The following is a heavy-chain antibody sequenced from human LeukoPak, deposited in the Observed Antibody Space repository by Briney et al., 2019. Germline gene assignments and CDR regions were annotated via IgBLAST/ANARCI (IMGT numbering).Heavy chain of an antibody. J-gene: IGHJ4*02. V-gene: IGHV1-69*13. Sequence: SVKVSCKASGGTFSSYAISWVRQAPGQGLEWMGGIIPIFGTANYAQKFQGRVTITADESTSTAYMELSSLRSEDTAAYYCARVNYYDSSGYLAYWGQGTLVTVSS. D-gene: IGHD3-22*01. CDR2: IIPIFGTA. CDR1: GGTFSSYA. CDR3: ARVNYYDSSGYLAY.